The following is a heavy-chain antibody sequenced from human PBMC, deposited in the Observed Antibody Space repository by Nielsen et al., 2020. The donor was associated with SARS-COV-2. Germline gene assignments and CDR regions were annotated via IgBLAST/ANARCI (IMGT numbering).Heavy chain of an antibody. CDR1: GFTFRRYA. D-gene: IGHD3-10*01. V-gene: IGHV3-23*01. CDR2: ISASGSST. CDR3: ARVITDGNYYYYYGMDV. Sequence: GGSLRLSCAVSGFTFRRYAMSWVRRAPGKGLEWVSAISASGSSTCYGDAVKGRFTISRDNAKNSLYLQMNSLRAEDTAVYYCARVITDGNYYYYYGMDVWGQGTTVTVSS. J-gene: IGHJ6*02.